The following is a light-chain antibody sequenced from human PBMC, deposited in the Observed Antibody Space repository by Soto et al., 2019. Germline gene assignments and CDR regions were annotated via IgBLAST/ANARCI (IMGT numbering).Light chain of an antibody. J-gene: IGKJ1*01. CDR2: AAS. Sequence: DIQMTQYPSSLSASVGDRVTITCRASQSISSYLKWYQQKPGKAPKLLIYAASSLQSGVPSRFSGSGSGTDCTLTISSLQPEDVPTYCCQQSYSTLRTFGQGTKVDIK. CDR3: QQSYSTLRT. CDR1: QSISSY. V-gene: IGKV1-39*01.